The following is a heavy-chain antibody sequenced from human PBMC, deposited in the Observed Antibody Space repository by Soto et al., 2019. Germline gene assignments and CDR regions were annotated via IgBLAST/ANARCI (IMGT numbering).Heavy chain of an antibody. CDR3: AKWGAAGSDY. Sequence: EVQLVESGGGLVQPGGSLRLSCAASGFTFSSYYMSWVRQAQGKGLEWVANVNEDGSEGYYVDSVKGRFTVSRDNAKNSLYLQMNSLRAEDTAVYYCAKWGAAGSDYWGQGTLVTVSS. CDR2: VNEDGSEG. CDR1: GFTFSSYY. J-gene: IGHJ4*02. V-gene: IGHV3-7*01. D-gene: IGHD6-13*01.